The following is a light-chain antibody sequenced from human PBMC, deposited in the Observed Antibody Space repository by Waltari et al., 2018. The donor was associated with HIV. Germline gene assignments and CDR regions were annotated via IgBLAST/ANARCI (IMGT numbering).Light chain of an antibody. CDR2: DVY. V-gene: IGLV2-14*03. CDR1: SIDVGAYDY. Sequence: QSALTQPASVSGSPGQSITISCTGTSIDVGAYDYVSWYQQHPGKVPKLLIYDVYNRPSRISNRFSGSKSGNTASLTISGLQAEDEAHYYCASFTSGRLNVFGTGTKVTVL. J-gene: IGLJ1*01. CDR3: ASFTSGRLNV.